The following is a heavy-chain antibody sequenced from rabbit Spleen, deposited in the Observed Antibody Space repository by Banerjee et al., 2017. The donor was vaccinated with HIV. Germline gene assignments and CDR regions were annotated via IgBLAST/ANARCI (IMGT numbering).Heavy chain of an antibody. Sequence: QSLEESGGGLVKPGASLTLTCKASGFSFSSGYDMCWVRQAPGKGLEWIACIYAGSSSSTYSATWAKGRFTLSKTSSTTVTLQLNSLTAADTATYFCVREAGYGGYGDGNLWGPGTLVTVS. CDR3: VREAGYGGYGDGNL. J-gene: IGHJ4*01. CDR1: GFSFSSGYD. CDR2: IYAGSSSST. D-gene: IGHD6-1*01. V-gene: IGHV1S40*01.